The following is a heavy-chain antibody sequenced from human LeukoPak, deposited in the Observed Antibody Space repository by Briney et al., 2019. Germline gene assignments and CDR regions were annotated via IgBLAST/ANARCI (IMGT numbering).Heavy chain of an antibody. J-gene: IGHJ4*02. V-gene: IGHV3-30*03. CDR2: ISYDGSNK. CDR3: ARDRVAVADHWGDY. CDR1: GFTFSSYG. D-gene: IGHD6-19*01. Sequence: AGGSLRLSCAASGFTFSSYGMHWVRKAPGKGLEWVAVISYDGSNKYYADSVKGRFTISRDNSKNTLYLQMNSLRAEDTAVYYCARDRVAVADHWGDYWGQGTLVTVSS.